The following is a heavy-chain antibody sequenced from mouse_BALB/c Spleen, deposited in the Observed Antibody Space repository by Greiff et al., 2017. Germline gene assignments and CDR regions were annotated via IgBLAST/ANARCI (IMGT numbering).Heavy chain of an antibody. CDR1: GYSFPSYC. J-gene: IGHJ4*01. Sequence: VQLQQSGPQLVRPGASVKISCKASGYSFPSYCMHWVKQRPGQGLEWIGMIDPSDSETRLNQKFKDKATLTVDKSSSTAYMQLSSPTSEDSAVYYCARRGNYAMDYWGQGTSVTVAS. V-gene: IGHV1S127*01. CDR3: ARRGNYAMDY. CDR2: IDPSDSET.